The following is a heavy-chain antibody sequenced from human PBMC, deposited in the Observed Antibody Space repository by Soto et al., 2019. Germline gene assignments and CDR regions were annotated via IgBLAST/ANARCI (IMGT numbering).Heavy chain of an antibody. V-gene: IGHV4-30-2*01. CDR2: IYHTGTL. Sequence: PSETLSLTCNVSGGSITSSEYSWNWIRQPPGKGLEWIGFIYHTGTLYYNPSLKSRVTISLDRSENLFSLKLSSVTAADTAVYFCARDEESSSSPNYFDSWGQGTLVTVSS. J-gene: IGHJ4*02. CDR1: GGSITSSEYS. D-gene: IGHD6-6*01. CDR3: ARDEESSSSPNYFDS.